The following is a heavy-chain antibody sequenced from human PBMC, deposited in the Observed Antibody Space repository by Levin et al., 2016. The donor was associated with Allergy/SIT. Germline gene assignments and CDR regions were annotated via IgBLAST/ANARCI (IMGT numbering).Heavy chain of an antibody. V-gene: IGHV3-21*01. CDR3: AREGLGIWSGYSGLDY. CDR1: GFTFSSYS. CDR2: ISSSSSYI. J-gene: IGHJ4*02. Sequence: GESLKISCAASGFTFSSYSMNWVRQAPGKGLEWVSSISSSSSYIYYADSVKGRFTISRDNAKNSLYLQMNSLRAEDTAVYYCAREGLGIWSGYSGLDYWGQGTLVTVSS. D-gene: IGHD3-3*01.